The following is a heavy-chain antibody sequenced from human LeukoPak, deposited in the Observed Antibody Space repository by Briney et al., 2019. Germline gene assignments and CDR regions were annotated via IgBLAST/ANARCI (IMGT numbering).Heavy chain of an antibody. CDR3: ARERLRRHPGYFDY. J-gene: IGHJ4*02. V-gene: IGHV3-30*04. CDR1: GFTFSSYA. D-gene: IGHD6-25*01. Sequence: PGRSLRLSCAASGFTFSSYAMHWVRQAPGKGLERVAVISYDGSNKYYADSVKGRFTISRDNSKNTLYLQMNSLRAEDTAVYYCARERLRRHPGYFDYWGQGTLVTVSS. CDR2: ISYDGSNK.